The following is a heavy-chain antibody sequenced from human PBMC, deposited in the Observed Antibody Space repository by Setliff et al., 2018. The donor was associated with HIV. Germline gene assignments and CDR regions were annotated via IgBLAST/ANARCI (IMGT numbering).Heavy chain of an antibody. CDR2: IYYSGST. CDR1: GASISTYS. D-gene: IGHD5-18*01. CDR3: ARTRGYTYGYIDS. J-gene: IGHJ4*02. Sequence: SETLSLTCIVSGASISTYSWSWIRQSPGKGLEWIGSIYYSGSTYYNPSLKSRVTISVDTSKNQFSLKLNSVTAADTAVYYCARTRGYTYGYIDSWAQGTLVTVSS. V-gene: IGHV4-59*05.